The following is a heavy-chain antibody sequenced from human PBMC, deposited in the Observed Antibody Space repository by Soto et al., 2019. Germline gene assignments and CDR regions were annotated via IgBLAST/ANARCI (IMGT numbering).Heavy chain of an antibody. CDR3: AAPYQLSSPSEYYYGMDV. Sequence: SVKVSCKASGFTFTSSAVQWVRQASGQRLEWIGWIVVGSGNTNYAQKFQERVTITRDMSTSTAYMELSSLRSEDTAVYYCAAPYQLSSPSEYYYGMDVWGQGTTVTVSS. D-gene: IGHD2-2*01. CDR1: GFTFTSSA. CDR2: IVVGSGNT. V-gene: IGHV1-58*01. J-gene: IGHJ6*02.